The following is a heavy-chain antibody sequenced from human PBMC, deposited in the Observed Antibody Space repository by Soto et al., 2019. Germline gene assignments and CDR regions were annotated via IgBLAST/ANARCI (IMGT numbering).Heavy chain of an antibody. J-gene: IGHJ5*02. CDR3: AKDHIAADP. D-gene: IGHD6-13*01. Sequence: PGGLIRLWKAAAEFTCVDHAMRRVSQAPGKGLEWVSAISGSGGSTYYADSVKGRFTISRDNSKNTLYLQMNSLRAEDTAVYYCAKDHIAADPWGQGTLVIVSS. CDR2: ISGSGGST. V-gene: IGHV3-23*01. CDR1: EFTCVDHA.